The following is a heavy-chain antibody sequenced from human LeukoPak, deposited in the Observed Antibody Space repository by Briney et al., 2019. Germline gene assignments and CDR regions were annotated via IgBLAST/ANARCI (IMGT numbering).Heavy chain of an antibody. CDR2: ISSSSSYI. Sequence: PGGSLRLSCEASGFTFNSYSMNWVRQAPGKGLEWVSSISSSSSYIKYADSVKGRFTISRDNSKNTLYLQMNSLRAEDTAVYYCAKDRSPSRMAAPDYWGQGTLVTVSS. V-gene: IGHV3-21*04. CDR1: GFTFNSYS. CDR3: AKDRSPSRMAAPDY. D-gene: IGHD6-6*01. J-gene: IGHJ4*02.